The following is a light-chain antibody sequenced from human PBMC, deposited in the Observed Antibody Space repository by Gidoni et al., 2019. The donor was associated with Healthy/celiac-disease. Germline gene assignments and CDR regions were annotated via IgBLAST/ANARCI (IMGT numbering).Light chain of an antibody. J-gene: IGKJ1*01. CDR1: QSVSIN. CDR2: GAS. Sequence: EIVLTQSPATLSVSPGERATLSCRASQSVSINLAWYQQKPGQAPRLLIYGASTRATGIPARFSGSGSGTELTLTISSLQSEDFAVYYCQQYNNWPPWTFGQGTKVEIK. V-gene: IGKV3-15*01. CDR3: QQYNNWPPWT.